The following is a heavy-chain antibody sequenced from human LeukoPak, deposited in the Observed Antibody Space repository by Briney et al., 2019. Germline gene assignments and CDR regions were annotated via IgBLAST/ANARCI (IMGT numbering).Heavy chain of an antibody. CDR1: GYTFTSYY. D-gene: IGHD3-10*01. Sequence: ASVKVSCKASGYTFTSYYMHWVRQAPGQGLEWMGIINPSGGSTSYAQNFQGRVTMTRDTSTSTVYMELSSLRSEDTAVYYCARDPRSDGSDYYYVDVWGKGTRVTVSS. V-gene: IGHV1-46*01. J-gene: IGHJ6*03. CDR2: INPSGGST. CDR3: ARDPRSDGSDYYYVDV.